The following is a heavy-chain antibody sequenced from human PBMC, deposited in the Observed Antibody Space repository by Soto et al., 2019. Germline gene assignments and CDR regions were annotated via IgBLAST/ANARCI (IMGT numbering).Heavy chain of an antibody. V-gene: IGHV5-10-1*01. D-gene: IGHD6-13*01. CDR2: IDPSDSYT. Sequence: EXLKISCKSSGYXFTSYLLIWVRHMPGKGLEWIGRIDPSDSYTNYSPSFQGHVTISADKSISTAYLQWSSLKASDTDMYYCARLPGYSRSWNDYWGQGTLVTVSS. CDR1: GYXFTSYL. CDR3: ARLPGYSRSWNDY. J-gene: IGHJ4*02.